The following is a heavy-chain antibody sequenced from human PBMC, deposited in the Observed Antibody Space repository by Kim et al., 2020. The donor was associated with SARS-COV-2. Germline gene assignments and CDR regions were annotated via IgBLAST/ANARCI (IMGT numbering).Heavy chain of an antibody. CDR2: ISSGGASV. J-gene: IGHJ6*02. V-gene: IGHV3-48*03. CDR3: ARRYGTSWDEAFQKYYAMDV. CDR1: GFNINSYD. D-gene: IGHD6-13*01. Sequence: GGSLRLSCAASGFNINSYDLSWVRQAPGKGLEWLSHISSGGASVFYADSVKGRFIISRDNTKNSLYLQMNSLRADDTALYLCARRYGTSWDEAFQKYYAMDVWGQGTTVIVSS.